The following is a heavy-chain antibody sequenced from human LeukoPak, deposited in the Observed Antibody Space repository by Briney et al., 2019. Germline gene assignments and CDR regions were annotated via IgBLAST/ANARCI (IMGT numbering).Heavy chain of an antibody. CDR2: INPNSGGT. V-gene: IGHV1-2*02. Sequence: ASVKVSCKASGYTFTGYYMHWVRQAPGQGREWMGWINPNSGGTNYAQKFQGRVTMTRDTSISTAYMELSRLRSDDTAVYYCARPELRYSGFRAVYAFDIWGQGTMVTVSS. D-gene: IGHD5-12*01. CDR3: ARPELRYSGFRAVYAFDI. CDR1: GYTFTGYY. J-gene: IGHJ3*02.